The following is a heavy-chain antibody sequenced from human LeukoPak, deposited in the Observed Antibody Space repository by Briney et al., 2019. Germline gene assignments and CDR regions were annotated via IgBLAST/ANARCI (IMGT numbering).Heavy chain of an antibody. V-gene: IGHV1-46*01. Sequence: GASVKVSCKASGYTFTSYYMHWVRQAPGQGLEWMGIINPSGGSTSYAQKFQGRVTMTRDTSISTAYMELSRLRSDDTAVYYCARDRIGSGSYYRGPPRFDYWGQGTLVTVSS. CDR2: INPSGGST. D-gene: IGHD3-10*01. CDR3: ARDRIGSGSYYRGPPRFDY. CDR1: GYTFTSYY. J-gene: IGHJ4*02.